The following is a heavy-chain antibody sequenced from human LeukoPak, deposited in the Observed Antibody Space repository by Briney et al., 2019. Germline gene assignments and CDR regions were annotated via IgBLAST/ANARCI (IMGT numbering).Heavy chain of an antibody. J-gene: IGHJ4*02. Sequence: GGSLRLSCAASRFTFSNYWMNWFRQAPGKGLEWVANINQDGSEKNYVDSVKGRFTISRDNAENSLYLQMNSLRAEDTAVYYCAKDTRSITMVRGASDYWGQGTLVTVSS. CDR2: INQDGSEK. D-gene: IGHD3-10*01. V-gene: IGHV3-7*03. CDR1: RFTFSNYW. CDR3: AKDTRSITMVRGASDY.